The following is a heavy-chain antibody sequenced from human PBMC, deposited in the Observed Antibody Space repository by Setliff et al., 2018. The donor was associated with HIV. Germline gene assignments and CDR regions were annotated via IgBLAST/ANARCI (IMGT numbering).Heavy chain of an antibody. CDR2: MYTSGGGA. D-gene: IGHD2-21*02. Sequence: SVKVSCKASGGTFSSYGITWVRQAPGQGLEWVGLMYTSGGGAKYAQKFQGRVTITRDTSASTAYMELSSLRPEDTAVYYCASPTAIPHWGQGTLVTVSS. J-gene: IGHJ4*02. CDR1: GGTFSSYG. V-gene: IGHV1-69*10. CDR3: ASPTAIPH.